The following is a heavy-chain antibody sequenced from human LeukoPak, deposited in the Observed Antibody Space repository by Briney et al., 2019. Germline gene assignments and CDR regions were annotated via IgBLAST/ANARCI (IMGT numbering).Heavy chain of an antibody. V-gene: IGHV1-2*04. CDR1: GYTFTGYY. J-gene: IGHJ5*01. CDR3: ARQPSSPSGTGYSSGRFDS. D-gene: IGHD6-19*01. CDR2: INPNSGGT. Sequence: ASVKVSCKASGYTFTGYYMHWVRQAPGQGLEWMGWINPNSGGTNYAQKFQGWVTMTRDTSISTAYMELRSLRSDDTAVYYCARQPSSPSGTGYSSGRFDSWGQGTLVTVSS.